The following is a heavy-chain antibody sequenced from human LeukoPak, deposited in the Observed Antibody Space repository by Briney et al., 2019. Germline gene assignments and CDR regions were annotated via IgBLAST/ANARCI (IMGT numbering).Heavy chain of an antibody. Sequence: PGGALRLSCAASGFHVSSIYMSGVRQAPGKGLEWVSLISSGGTTYYADSVKGGFTISRDNSKNTLYLQMNSLRAGDTAVYYCARVVVPANYDYVWGSYRYCWFDPWGQGTLVTVSS. V-gene: IGHV3-53*01. D-gene: IGHD3-16*02. CDR3: ARVVVPANYDYVWGSYRYCWFDP. CDR1: GFHVSSIY. CDR2: ISSGGTT. J-gene: IGHJ5*02.